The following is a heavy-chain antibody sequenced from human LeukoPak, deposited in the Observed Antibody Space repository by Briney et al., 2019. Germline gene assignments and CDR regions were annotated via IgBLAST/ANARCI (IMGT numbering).Heavy chain of an antibody. D-gene: IGHD3-22*01. CDR3: ARDQNHYYDSSGYYYDWFDP. J-gene: IGHJ5*02. V-gene: IGHV4-61*02. CDR2: IYTRGST. Sequence: SETLSLTCTVSGGSISSGSYYWSWIRQPAGKGLEWIGRIYTRGSTNYNPSLKSRVTISVDTSKNQFSLKLSFVTAADTAVYYCARDQNHYYDSSGYYYDWFDPWGQGTLVTVSS. CDR1: GGSISSGSYY.